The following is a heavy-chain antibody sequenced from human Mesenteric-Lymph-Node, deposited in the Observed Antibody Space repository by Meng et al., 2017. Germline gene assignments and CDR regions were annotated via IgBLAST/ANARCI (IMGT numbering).Heavy chain of an antibody. D-gene: IGHD6-13*01. J-gene: IGHJ4*02. CDR3: ARDLAAAGFR. V-gene: IGHV3-30*04. CDR2: ISYDGSNK. Sequence: GGSLRLSCAASGFTFSSYAMHWVRQAPGKGLEWVAVISYDGSNKYYADSVKGRFTISRDNSKNTLYLQMNSLRAEDTAVYYCARDLAAAGFRWGQGTVVTVSS. CDR1: GFTFSSYA.